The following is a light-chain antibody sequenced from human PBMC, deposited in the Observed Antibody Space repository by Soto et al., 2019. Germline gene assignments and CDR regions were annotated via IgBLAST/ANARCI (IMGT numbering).Light chain of an antibody. Sequence: EIVLTQSPGTLSLSPGERATLSCRASQSVTSSYLAWYQQKPGQAPRLLIYGASSRATGIPDRFSGSGSGTDFTLTISSLEPEDCAVYYCQQRSNWPPITFGQGTRLEIK. V-gene: IGKV3D-20*02. J-gene: IGKJ5*01. CDR1: QSVTSSY. CDR2: GAS. CDR3: QQRSNWPPIT.